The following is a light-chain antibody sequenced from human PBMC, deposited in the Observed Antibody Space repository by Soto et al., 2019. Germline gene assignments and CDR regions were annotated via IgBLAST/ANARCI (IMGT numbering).Light chain of an antibody. Sequence: DIQMTQSPSTLSASVGDRVTIICRASQSISSWLAWYQQKAGKAPKLLISKASNLDSGVPSRFSGSGSGTEFTLTISSLQPDDFATYYCQQYNSYSRTFGQGTKVDIK. V-gene: IGKV1-5*03. CDR3: QQYNSYSRT. CDR2: KAS. CDR1: QSISSW. J-gene: IGKJ1*01.